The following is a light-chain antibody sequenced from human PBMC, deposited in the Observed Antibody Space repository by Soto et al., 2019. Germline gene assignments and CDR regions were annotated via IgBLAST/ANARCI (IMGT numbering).Light chain of an antibody. CDR1: ESVSDNY. CDR3: QQYGSSPLT. J-gene: IGKJ4*01. CDR2: GAS. Sequence: EIVLTQSPGTLSLSPGERATLSCSASESVSDNYVAWYQQRSGQAPRLVIYGASSRASAVPDRFSGSGSGADFTLTISRLEPEDFAVYYCQQYGSSPLTFGGGPKVEIQ. V-gene: IGKV3-20*01.